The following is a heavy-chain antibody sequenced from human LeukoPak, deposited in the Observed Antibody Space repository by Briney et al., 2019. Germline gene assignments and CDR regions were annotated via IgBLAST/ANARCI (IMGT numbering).Heavy chain of an antibody. CDR1: GFTFSSYG. Sequence: GSSLRLSCAASGFTFSSYGMHWVRQAPGKGLEWVAVIWYDGSNKYYADSVKGRFTISRDNSKNTLYLQMNSLRAEDTAVYYCARDESGSYRPLYYFDYWGQGTLVTVSS. J-gene: IGHJ4*02. CDR2: IWYDGSNK. CDR3: ARDESGSYRPLYYFDY. D-gene: IGHD1-26*01. V-gene: IGHV3-33*01.